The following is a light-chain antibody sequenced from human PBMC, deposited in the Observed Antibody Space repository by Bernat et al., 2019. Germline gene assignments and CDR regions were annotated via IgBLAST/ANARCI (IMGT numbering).Light chain of an antibody. CDR1: SSNIGSNI. J-gene: IGLJ3*02. V-gene: IGLV1-44*01. CDR2: SNN. Sequence: QSVLTQPPSASGTPGQGVTISCSGSSSNIGSNIVNWFQQLPGTAPKLLIYSNNRRPSGVPDRFSGSKSGTSASLAISGLQSEDEADYYCAAWDDSLNGPVFGGGTKLTVL. CDR3: AAWDDSLNGPV.